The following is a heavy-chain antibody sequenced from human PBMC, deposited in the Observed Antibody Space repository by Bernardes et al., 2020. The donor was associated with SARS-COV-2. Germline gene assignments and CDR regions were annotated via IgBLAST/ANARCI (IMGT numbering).Heavy chain of an antibody. CDR3: ARLYSSGWYNLDY. Sequence: SETLSLTCTVSGGSITSYYWSWIRQPPGKGLEWIGYVYYSGSTNYNPSLKSRVTISIDTSKNQFSLKLNSVTTADTAVYYCARLYSSGWYNLDYWGQGTLVTVSS. V-gene: IGHV4-59*01. CDR2: VYYSGST. J-gene: IGHJ4*02. D-gene: IGHD6-19*01. CDR1: GGSITSYY.